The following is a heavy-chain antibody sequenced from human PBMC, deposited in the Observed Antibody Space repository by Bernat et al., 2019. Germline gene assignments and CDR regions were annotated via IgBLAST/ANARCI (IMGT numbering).Heavy chain of an antibody. D-gene: IGHD4-11*01. CDR1: GFTFSKTW. CDR2: IKSETDGGSS. J-gene: IGHJ4*02. Sequence: EVQLVESGGGLVEPGGSLRLSCAASGFTFSKTWMNWVRQAPGKGLEWIGRIKSETDGGSSDYAAPVEDRFTISRDDSRNTLYLQMNSLKTEDTAVYYCTTPLFKTTNYWGQGTLVTVS. V-gene: IGHV3-15*01. CDR3: TTPLFKTTNY.